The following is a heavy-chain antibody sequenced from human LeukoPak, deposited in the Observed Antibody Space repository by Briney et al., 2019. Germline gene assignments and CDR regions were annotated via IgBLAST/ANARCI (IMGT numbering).Heavy chain of an antibody. J-gene: IGHJ4*02. D-gene: IGHD3-3*01. CDR1: GFTFSSYW. Sequence: GGSLRLSCAASGFTFSSYWMHWVRQAPGKGLVWVSRINSDGSSTSYADSVKGRFTISRDNAKNTLYLQMNSLSAEDTAVYYCARSGLDYDFWSGSDYWGQGTLVTVSS. CDR2: INSDGSST. V-gene: IGHV3-74*01. CDR3: ARSGLDYDFWSGSDY.